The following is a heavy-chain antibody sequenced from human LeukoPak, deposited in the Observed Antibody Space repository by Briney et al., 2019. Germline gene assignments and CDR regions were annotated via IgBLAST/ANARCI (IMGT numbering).Heavy chain of an antibody. CDR1: GYTFTSYA. CDR2: INAGNGNT. CDR3: ARGPHIVVVTAYTAHAFDI. D-gene: IGHD2-21*02. V-gene: IGHV1-3*01. J-gene: IGHJ3*02. Sequence: VASVKVSCKASGYTFTSYAMHWVRQAPGQRLEWMGWINAGNGNTKYSQKFQGRVTITRDTSASTAYMELSSLRSEDTAVYYCARGPHIVVVTAYTAHAFDIWGQGTMVTVSS.